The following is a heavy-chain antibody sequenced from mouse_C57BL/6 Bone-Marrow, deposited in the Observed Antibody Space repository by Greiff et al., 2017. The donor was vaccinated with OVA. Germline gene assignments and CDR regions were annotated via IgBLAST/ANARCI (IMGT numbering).Heavy chain of an antibody. Sequence: VQLQQSGPVLVKPGASVKMSCKASGYTFTDYYMNWVKQSHGKSLEWIGVINPYNGGTSYNQKFKGKATLTVDKSSSTAYMELNSLTSEDSAVYYCARRGSNCWFAYWGQGTLVTVSA. CDR1: GYTFTDYY. CDR3: ARRGSNCWFAY. V-gene: IGHV1-19*01. D-gene: IGHD2-5*01. CDR2: INPYNGGT. J-gene: IGHJ3*01.